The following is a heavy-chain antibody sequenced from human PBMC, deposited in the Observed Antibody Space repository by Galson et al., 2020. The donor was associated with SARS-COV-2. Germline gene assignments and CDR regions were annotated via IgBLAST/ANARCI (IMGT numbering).Heavy chain of an antibody. CDR2: ISGSGGNT. V-gene: IGHV3-23*01. Sequence: GESLKISCAASGFTFNYFAMAWVRQAPGEGLEWVSAISGSGGNTYYPDSVKGRFTISRDNSKNTLYLQMNTLRAEDTAFYYCAKPGASTRGHCTTATCFTHFDYWGRGTLVAVS. D-gene: IGHD2-8*01. CDR1: GFTFNYFA. J-gene: IGHJ4*02. CDR3: AKPGASTRGHCTTATCFTHFDY.